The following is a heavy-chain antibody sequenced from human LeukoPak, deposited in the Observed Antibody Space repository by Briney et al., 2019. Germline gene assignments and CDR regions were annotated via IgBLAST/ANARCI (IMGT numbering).Heavy chain of an antibody. J-gene: IGHJ4*02. CDR2: ISSSGSTI. D-gene: IGHD3-22*01. CDR3: ARGTYYYDSSGSLDY. CDR1: GFTFSDYY. Sequence: GGSLRLSCAASGFTFSDYYMSWIRQAPGKGLEWVSYISSSGSTIYYADSVKGRFTISRDNAKNPLYLQMNSLRAEDTAVYYCARGTYYYDSSGSLDYWGQGTLVTVSS. V-gene: IGHV3-11*01.